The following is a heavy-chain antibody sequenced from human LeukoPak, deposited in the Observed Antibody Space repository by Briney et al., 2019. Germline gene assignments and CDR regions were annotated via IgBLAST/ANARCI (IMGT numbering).Heavy chain of an antibody. Sequence: GASVKVSCKASGYTFTSNYIHWVRQAPGQGLEWMGMIYPRDGSTSYAQKFQGRVTVTRVTSTSTVHMELSGLRSEDTAVYYCARDQEGLDYWGQGTLVTVSS. CDR3: ARDQEGLDY. CDR2: IYPRDGST. CDR1: GYTFTSNY. J-gene: IGHJ4*02. V-gene: IGHV1-46*01.